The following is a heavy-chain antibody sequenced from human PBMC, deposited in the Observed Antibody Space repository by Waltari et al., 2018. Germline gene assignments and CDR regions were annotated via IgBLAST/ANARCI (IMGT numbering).Heavy chain of an antibody. CDR3: ARDPYYYYGMDV. J-gene: IGHJ6*02. Sequence: QVQLQESGPGLVKPSQTLSLTCTVSGGSISSGSYSWSWIRQPAGKGLEWIGYIYTSGSTNYNPSLKSRVTISVDTSKNQFSLKLSSVTAADTAVYYCARDPYYYYGMDVWGQGTTVTVSS. CDR2: IYTSGST. V-gene: IGHV4-61*09. CDR1: GGSISSGSYS.